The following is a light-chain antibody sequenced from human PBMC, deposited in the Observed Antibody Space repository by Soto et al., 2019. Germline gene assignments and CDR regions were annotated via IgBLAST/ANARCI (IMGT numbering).Light chain of an antibody. V-gene: IGLV2-14*01. CDR3: SSYTSRSTR. Sequence: QSVLTQPASVSGSPGQSITISCTGTSSDVGGYNSVSWYQQHPGKAPKLMIYDVSNRPSGVSNRFSGSKSGSTASLTISGLQAEDEADYYCSSYTSRSTRFGGGTKLTVL. J-gene: IGLJ3*02. CDR1: SSDVGGYNS. CDR2: DVS.